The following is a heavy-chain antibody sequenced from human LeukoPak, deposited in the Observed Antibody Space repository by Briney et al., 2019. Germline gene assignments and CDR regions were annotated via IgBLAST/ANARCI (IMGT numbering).Heavy chain of an antibody. D-gene: IGHD3-10*01. CDR3: ARHRGLPPGGRKFDY. CDR2: IYYSGST. J-gene: IGHJ4*02. V-gene: IGHV4-59*08. CDR1: GGSISSYY. Sequence: SETLSLTCTVSGGSISSYYWSWIRQPPGKGLEWIGYIYYSGSTNYNPSLKSRVTISVDTSKNQFSLKLSSVTAADTAVYYCARHRGLPPGGRKFDYGGQGTLVTVSS.